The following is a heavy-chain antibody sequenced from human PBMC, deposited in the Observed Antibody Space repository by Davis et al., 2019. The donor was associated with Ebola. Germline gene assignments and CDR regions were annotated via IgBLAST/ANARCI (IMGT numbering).Heavy chain of an antibody. V-gene: IGHV4-39*07. D-gene: IGHD1-26*01. Sequence: MPSETLSLTCTVFGGSISSNSYYWGWIRQPPGKGLEWIGNIYHSGSTFYNPSLKSRVTISVDTSKNQFFLKLSSVTAADTAMYYCARWAGNSGDLRAFDIWGQGTMVTVSS. CDR2: IYHSGST. J-gene: IGHJ3*02. CDR1: GGSISSNSYY. CDR3: ARWAGNSGDLRAFDI.